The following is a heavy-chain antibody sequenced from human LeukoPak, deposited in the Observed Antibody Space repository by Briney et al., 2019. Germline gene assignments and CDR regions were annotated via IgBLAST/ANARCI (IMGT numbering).Heavy chain of an antibody. D-gene: IGHD6-19*01. V-gene: IGHV4-38-2*02. CDR3: ASMGSGWYGHI. J-gene: IGHJ4*02. CDR1: DHSISSSYY. Sequence: PSETLSLTCTVSDHSISSSYYWGWIRQPPGKGLEWIGSIFYSGSTYYNPSLKSRVTISINTSKNHFSLKLNSVTAADTAVYYCASMGSGWYGHIWGQGTLVTVSS. CDR2: IFYSGST.